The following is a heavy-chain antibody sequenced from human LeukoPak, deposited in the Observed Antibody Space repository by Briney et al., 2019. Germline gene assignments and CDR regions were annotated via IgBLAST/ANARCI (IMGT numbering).Heavy chain of an antibody. J-gene: IGHJ4*02. V-gene: IGHV4-30-4*01. CDR3: ARGRDGYNSGFDY. D-gene: IGHD5-24*01. CDR1: GGSISSGDYY. CDR2: IYYSGST. Sequence: PSETLSLTCTVSGGSISSGDYYWSWIRQPPGKGLEWIGYIYYSGSTYYNPSLKSRVTISVDTSKNQFSLKLSSVTAADTAVYYCARGRDGYNSGFDYWGQGTLVTVSS.